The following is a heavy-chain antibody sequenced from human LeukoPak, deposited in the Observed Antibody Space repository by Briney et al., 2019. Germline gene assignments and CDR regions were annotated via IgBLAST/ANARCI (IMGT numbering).Heavy chain of an antibody. CDR1: GYILTSYG. V-gene: IGHV1-18*01. CDR3: ARVLTGDASNI. J-gene: IGHJ3*02. CDR2: ISAYNGNT. D-gene: IGHD3-10*01. Sequence: GASVKVSCKASGYILTSYGISWVRQAPGQGLEWMGWISAYNGNTNYAQRLQGRVTMTTDTSTRTAYMELRSLRPDDTAVHYCARVLTGDASNIWGQGTMVTVSS.